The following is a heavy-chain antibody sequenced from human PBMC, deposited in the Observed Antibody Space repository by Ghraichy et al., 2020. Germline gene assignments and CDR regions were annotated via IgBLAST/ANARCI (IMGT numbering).Heavy chain of an antibody. CDR2: INHSGST. V-gene: IGHV4-34*01. CDR3: ARGSIVVVPAGGDAFDI. CDR1: GGSFSGYY. D-gene: IGHD2-2*01. J-gene: IGHJ3*02. Sequence: GSLRLSCAVYGGSFSGYYWSWIRQPPGKGLEWIGEINHSGSTNYNPSLKSRVTISVDTSKNQFSLKLSSVTAADTAVYYCARGSIVVVPAGGDAFDIWGQGTMVTVSS.